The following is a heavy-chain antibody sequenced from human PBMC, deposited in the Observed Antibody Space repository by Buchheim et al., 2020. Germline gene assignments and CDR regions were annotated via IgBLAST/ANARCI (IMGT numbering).Heavy chain of an antibody. V-gene: IGHV3-7*01. CDR1: GFTFSSYW. CDR3: ARDRGWLQFDY. CDR2: IKEDGSEK. J-gene: IGHJ4*02. D-gene: IGHD6-19*01. Sequence: EVQLVESGGGLVQPGGSLRLSCAASGFTFSSYWIGWVRQAPGKGLEWVANIKEDGSEKYYVDSVKGRFTISRDNAKSSLYLQMNSLRAEDTAVYYCARDRGWLQFDYWGQGTL.